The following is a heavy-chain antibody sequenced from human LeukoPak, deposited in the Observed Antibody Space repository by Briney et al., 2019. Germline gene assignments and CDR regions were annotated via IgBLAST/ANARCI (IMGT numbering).Heavy chain of an antibody. CDR3: ARGRELYDYVWGSYRYSPLDAFDI. D-gene: IGHD3-16*02. CDR1: GGSISSGGYY. V-gene: IGHV4-31*03. CDR2: IYYSGST. Sequence: SQTLSLTCTVSGGSISSGGYYWSWVRQQPGRGLGWLGYIYYSGSTYYNPSLKSRVTISVDTSKNQLSLKLSSVTAADTAVYYCARGRELYDYVWGSYRYSPLDAFDIWGQGTMVTVSS. J-gene: IGHJ3*02.